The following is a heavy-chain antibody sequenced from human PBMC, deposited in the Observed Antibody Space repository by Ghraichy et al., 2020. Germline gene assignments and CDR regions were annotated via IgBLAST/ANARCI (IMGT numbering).Heavy chain of an antibody. CDR2: IYYSERT. J-gene: IGHJ4*02. V-gene: IGHV4-39*01. CDR3: ARHGGVVTAISEFDY. CDR1: GGSISSSSYY. D-gene: IGHD2-21*02. Sequence: SETLSLTCTVSGGSISSSSYYWGWVRQPPGKGLEWIGSIYYSERTYYNPSLKSRVTISVDTSKNQFSLKLNSVTAADTAVYYCARHGGVVTAISEFDYWGQGTLVTVFS.